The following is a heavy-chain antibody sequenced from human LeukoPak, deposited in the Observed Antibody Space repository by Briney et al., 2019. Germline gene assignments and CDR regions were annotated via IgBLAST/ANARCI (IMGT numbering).Heavy chain of an antibody. J-gene: IGHJ3*02. D-gene: IGHD3-22*01. CDR3: ARGGSSGYYGDAFDI. CDR2: IYTSGST. Sequence: PSETLSLTCTVSGGSISSGSYYWSWIRQPAGKGLEWIGRIYTSGSTNYNPPLKSRVTISVDTSKNQFSLKPSSVTAADTAVYYCARGGSSGYYGDAFDIWGQGTMVTVSS. V-gene: IGHV4-61*02. CDR1: GGSISSGSYY.